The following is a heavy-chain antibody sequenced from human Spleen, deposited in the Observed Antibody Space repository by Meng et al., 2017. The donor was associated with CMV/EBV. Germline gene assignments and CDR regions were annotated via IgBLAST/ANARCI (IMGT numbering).Heavy chain of an antibody. Sequence: GESLKISCAASGFTFSSYGMHWVRQAPGKGLEWVAFIRYDGSNKYYVDSVKGRFTISRDNSKNTLYLQMNSLRAEDTAVYYCAKVEYSSSSEGNYYYGMDVWGQGTTVTVSS. J-gene: IGHJ6*02. D-gene: IGHD6-6*01. CDR1: GFTFSSYG. V-gene: IGHV3-30*02. CDR2: IRYDGSNK. CDR3: AKVEYSSSSEGNYYYGMDV.